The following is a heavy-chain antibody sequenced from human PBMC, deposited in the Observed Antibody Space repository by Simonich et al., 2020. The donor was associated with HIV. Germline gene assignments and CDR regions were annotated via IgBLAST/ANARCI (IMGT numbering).Heavy chain of an antibody. CDR2: IYYSGIT. CDR1: GGSISSSSYY. J-gene: IGHJ4*02. D-gene: IGHD3-22*01. Sequence: QLQLQESGPGLVKPSETLSLTCPVSGGSISSSSYYWGWIRQPPGKGLEWIGSIYYSGITTYNPSLKSRVTIFVDTSKNQFSLKLSSVTAADTAVYYCARQTSVGPTMIVPYYFDYWGQGTLVTVSS. V-gene: IGHV4-39*01. CDR3: ARQTSVGPTMIVPYYFDY.